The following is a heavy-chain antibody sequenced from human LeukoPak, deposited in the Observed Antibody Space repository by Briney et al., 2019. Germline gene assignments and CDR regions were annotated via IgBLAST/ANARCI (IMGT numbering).Heavy chain of an antibody. D-gene: IGHD3-9*01. Sequence: ASVKVSCKASGYTFTGYYMHWVRQAPGQGLEWMGWINPNSGGTNYAQKFQGRVTMTRDTSISTAYMELSRLRSDDTAVYYCARGGDYDILTGYTLPYNWFDPWGQGTLVTVSS. CDR3: ARGGDYDILTGYTLPYNWFDP. CDR1: GYTFTGYY. CDR2: INPNSGGT. J-gene: IGHJ5*02. V-gene: IGHV1-2*02.